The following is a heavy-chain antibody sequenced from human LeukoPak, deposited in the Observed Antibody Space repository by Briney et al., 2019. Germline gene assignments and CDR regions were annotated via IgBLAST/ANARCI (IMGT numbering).Heavy chain of an antibody. Sequence: PSQTLSLTCTVSGYSISSGYYWGWIRQPPGKGLEWIGSIYHSGSTYYNPSLKSRVTISVDTSKNQFSLKLSSVTAADTAVYYCARDYSGYKRGFDYWGQGTLVTVSS. V-gene: IGHV4-38-2*02. J-gene: IGHJ4*02. CDR3: ARDYSGYKRGFDY. D-gene: IGHD5-12*01. CDR1: GYSISSGYY. CDR2: IYHSGST.